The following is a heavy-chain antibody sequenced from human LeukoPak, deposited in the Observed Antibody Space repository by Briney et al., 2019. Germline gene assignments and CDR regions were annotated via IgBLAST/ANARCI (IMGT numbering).Heavy chain of an antibody. CDR1: GFTVSSNY. CDR2: IYSGGST. J-gene: IGHJ5*02. V-gene: IGHV3-53*01. Sequence: GGSLRLSCAASGFTVSSNYMSWVRQAPGKGLEWVSVIYSGGSTYYADSVKGRFTISRDNSKNTLYLQMNSLRAEDTAVYYCARERYCSSTSCPNWLDPWGQGTLVTVSS. D-gene: IGHD2-2*01. CDR3: ARERYCSSTSCPNWLDP.